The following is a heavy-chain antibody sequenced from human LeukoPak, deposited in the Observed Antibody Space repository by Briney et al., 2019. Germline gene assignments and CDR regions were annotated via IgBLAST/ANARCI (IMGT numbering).Heavy chain of an antibody. Sequence: SETLSLTCTVSGGSMRRYSWSWIRQPAGEGLQWIGRIYGCGGTTYNPSLKSRLTMSVDTSKNQFSMKLSSMTAADTAIYCASDSGTTGEVKFDPWGQGILVTVSS. CDR1: GGSMRRYS. J-gene: IGHJ5*02. V-gene: IGHV4-4*07. CDR2: IYGCGGT. D-gene: IGHD3-10*01. CDR3: ASDSGTTGEVKFDP.